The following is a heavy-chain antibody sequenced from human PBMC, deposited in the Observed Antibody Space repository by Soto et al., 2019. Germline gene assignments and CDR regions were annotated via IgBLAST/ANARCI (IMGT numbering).Heavy chain of an antibody. J-gene: IGHJ4*02. CDR2: TSYDGSNN. D-gene: IGHD3-16*01. Sequence: QVQLVESGRGVVQPGTSLRLSCVGSGFTFRSYVIHWVRQAPGKGLEWVALTSYDGSNNFYGDSVEGRFTISRHNARNTVELHTDRVRFQDTALYVCAAWRTTGGVDVWRPGTVVSVSS. CDR1: GFTFRSYV. V-gene: IGHV3-33*05. CDR3: AAWRTTGGVDV.